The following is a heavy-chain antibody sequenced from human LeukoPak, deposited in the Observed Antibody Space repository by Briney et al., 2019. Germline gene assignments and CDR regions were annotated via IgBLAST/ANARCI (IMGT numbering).Heavy chain of an antibody. CDR3: AKDTGYSGYDSLDY. CDR1: GFTFSSSA. Sequence: GGSLRLSCAASGFTFSSSAMNWVRQAPGKGLEWVSAISGGGGSTYYADSVKGRFTISRDNSKNTLYLQMNSLRAEDTAVYYCAKDTGYSGYDSLDYWGQGILVTVSS. V-gene: IGHV3-23*01. J-gene: IGHJ4*02. CDR2: ISGGGGST. D-gene: IGHD5-12*01.